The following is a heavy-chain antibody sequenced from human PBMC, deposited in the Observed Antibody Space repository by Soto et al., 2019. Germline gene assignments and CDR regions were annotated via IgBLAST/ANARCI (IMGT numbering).Heavy chain of an antibody. CDR2: IYYSGST. D-gene: IGHD1-26*01. V-gene: IGHV4-59*01. J-gene: IGHJ4*02. CDR1: GGSISSYY. CDR3: AGGGVWELLNNY. Sequence: SETLSLTCTVSGGSISSYYWSWIRQPPGKGLEWIGYIYYSGSTNYNPSLKSRVTISVDTSKNQFSLKLSSVTAADTAVYYCAGGGVWELLNNYWGQGTLVTVSS.